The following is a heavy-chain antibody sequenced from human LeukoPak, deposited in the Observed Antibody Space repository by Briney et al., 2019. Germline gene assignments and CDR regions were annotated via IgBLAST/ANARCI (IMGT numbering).Heavy chain of an antibody. CDR3: AKGLFDSSGYYYAEYFQH. CDR2: ISSGGGNT. Sequence: TGGSLRLSCAASGFTFSIYAMAWVRQAPGKGLEWVATISSGGGNTYYADSVKGRFTISRDNSKNTLYLQMDSLRAEDTAVYYCAKGLFDSSGYYYAEYFQHWGQGTLVTVSS. V-gene: IGHV3-23*01. CDR1: GFTFSIYA. D-gene: IGHD3-22*01. J-gene: IGHJ1*01.